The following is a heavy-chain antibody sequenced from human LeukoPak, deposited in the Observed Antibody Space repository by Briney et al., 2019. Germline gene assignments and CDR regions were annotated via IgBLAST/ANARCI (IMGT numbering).Heavy chain of an antibody. CDR1: GYSFTSYW. CDR3: ARLQNVVIPAASSNWFDP. D-gene: IGHD2-2*01. J-gene: IGHJ5*02. Sequence: GESLKISCKGSGYSFTSYWIGWGRQMAGKGLEGMGIIYPGDSDTRYSPSFQGHVTISADNSISTAYLQWSSLKASDTAMYYCARLQNVVIPAASSNWFDPWGQGTLVTVSS. CDR2: IYPGDSDT. V-gene: IGHV5-51*01.